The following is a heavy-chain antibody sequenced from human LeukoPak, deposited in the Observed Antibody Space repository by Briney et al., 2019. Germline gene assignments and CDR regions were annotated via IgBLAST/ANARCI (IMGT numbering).Heavy chain of an antibody. CDR2: IYSGGST. CDR1: GFTVSSNY. J-gene: IGHJ4*02. CDR3: ARVLEAAAFDY. D-gene: IGHD6-13*01. V-gene: IGHV3-53*01. Sequence: GGSLRLSCAASGFTVSSNYMSWVRQAPGKGLEWVSVIYSGGSTYYANSVKGRFTISGDNAKNSLFLQMHSLRAEDTAVYYCARVLEAAAFDYWGQGTLVTVSS.